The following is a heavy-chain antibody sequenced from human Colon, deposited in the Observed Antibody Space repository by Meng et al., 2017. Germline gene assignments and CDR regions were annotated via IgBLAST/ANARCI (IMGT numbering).Heavy chain of an antibody. J-gene: IGHJ4*02. CDR1: GDSISSDIW. D-gene: IGHD1-1*01. Sequence: QVQWRGPGPGLVKPSGTLSLTCTVSGDSISSDIWWSWVRQPPGKGLEWIGEVYHRGDTNYNPSLKSRVVISVDRSKNQFSLNLSSVTAADTAVYYCGRDQGRQLINHWGQGTLVTVSS. CDR3: GRDQGRQLINH. CDR2: VYHRGDT. V-gene: IGHV4-4*02.